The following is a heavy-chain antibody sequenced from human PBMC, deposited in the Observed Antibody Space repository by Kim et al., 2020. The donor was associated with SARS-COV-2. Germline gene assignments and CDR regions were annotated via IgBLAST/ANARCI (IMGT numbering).Heavy chain of an antibody. CDR3: ARPRGTGTAFDY. Sequence: RYTPSFRGRVTLSADQSITTAYLRWSSLKASDTAIYYCARPRGTGTAFDYWGQGTLVTVSS. J-gene: IGHJ4*02. V-gene: IGHV5-51*01. D-gene: IGHD1-1*01.